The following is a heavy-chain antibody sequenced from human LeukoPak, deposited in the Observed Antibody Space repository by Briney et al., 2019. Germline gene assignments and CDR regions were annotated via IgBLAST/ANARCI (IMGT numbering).Heavy chain of an antibody. CDR3: ARDSRLRWNYYYYYYMDV. J-gene: IGHJ6*03. CDR1: GFTFSDYY. D-gene: IGHD4-23*01. V-gene: IGHV3-11*01. CDR2: ISSSGSTI. Sequence: GGSLRLSCAASGFTFSDYYMSWIRQAPGKGLEWVSYISSSGSTIYYADSVKGRFTISRDNAKNSLYLQMNSLRAEDTAVYCCARDSRLRWNYYYYYYMDVWGKGTTVTVSS.